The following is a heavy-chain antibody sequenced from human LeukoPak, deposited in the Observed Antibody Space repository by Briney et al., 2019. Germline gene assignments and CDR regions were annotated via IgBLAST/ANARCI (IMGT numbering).Heavy chain of an antibody. J-gene: IGHJ4*02. CDR2: IYHSGST. D-gene: IGHD5-24*01. CDR1: GYSISSGYY. V-gene: IGHV4-38-2*02. CDR3: ARSPDGYSFFDY. Sequence: PSETLSLTCTVSGYSISSGYYWGWIRQPPGKGLEWIGSIYHSGSTYYNPSLKSRVTISVDTSKNQFSLKLSSVTAADTAVYYCARSPDGYSFFDYWGQGTLVTVSS.